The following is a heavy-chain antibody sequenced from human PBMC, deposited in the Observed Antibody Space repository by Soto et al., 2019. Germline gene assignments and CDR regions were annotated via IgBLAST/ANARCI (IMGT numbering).Heavy chain of an antibody. CDR2: SRNKANSYTT. J-gene: IGHJ4*02. D-gene: IGHD3-16*01. CDR1: GFTFSDYY. CDR3: GRLGTPKDFEY. V-gene: IGHV3-72*01. Sequence: EVQLVESGGGLVQPGGSLRLSCAASGFTFSDYYMDWVRQAPGQGLEWVGRSRNKANSYTTEYAASVKGRFTISRDDSKNLLYLQMNGLKIEDTAISYCGRLGTPKDFEYWGQGTLVTVSS.